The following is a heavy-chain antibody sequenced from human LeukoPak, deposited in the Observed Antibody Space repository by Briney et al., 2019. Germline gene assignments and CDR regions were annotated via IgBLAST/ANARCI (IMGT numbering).Heavy chain of an antibody. V-gene: IGHV4-61*02. D-gene: IGHD3-10*01. Sequence: SETLSLTCTVSGGSISSGSYYWSWIRQPAGKGLEWIGRIYTSGSTNYNPSLKSRVTISVDTSKNQFSLKLSSVTAADTAVYYCAREADYYGSGSYYYYYYMDVWGKGTTVTISS. CDR2: IYTSGST. J-gene: IGHJ6*03. CDR1: GGSISSGSYY. CDR3: AREADYYGSGSYYYYYYMDV.